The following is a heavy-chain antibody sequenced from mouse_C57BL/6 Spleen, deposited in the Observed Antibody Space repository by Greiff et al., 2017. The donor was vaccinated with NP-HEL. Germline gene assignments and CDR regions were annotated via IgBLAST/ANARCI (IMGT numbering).Heavy chain of an antibody. CDR2: IDPSDSYN. V-gene: IGHV1-50*01. D-gene: IGHD4-1*01. J-gene: IGHJ3*01. CDR3: ARVWDERGFAD. Sequence: QVQLQQPGAELVKPGASVKLSCKASGYTFTSYWMQWVKQRPGQGLEWIGEIDPSDSYNNYNQKFKGKATLTVDTSSSTAYMQLSSLTSEYSAVYYCARVWDERGFADWGQGTLVTVSA. CDR1: GYTFTSYW.